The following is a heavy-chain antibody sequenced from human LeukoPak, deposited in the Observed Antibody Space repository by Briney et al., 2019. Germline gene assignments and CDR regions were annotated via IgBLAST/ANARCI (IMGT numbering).Heavy chain of an antibody. Sequence: PGGSLRLSCAASGFTFSGSAMHWVRQAPGKGLEWVGRIRNKANSYATAYAAPVKGRFTISRDDSKNTAYLQTNSLKTEDTAVYYCTSAITGEPYYSYYYMDVWGKGTTVTVSS. V-gene: IGHV3-73*01. CDR3: TSAITGEPYYSYYYMDV. J-gene: IGHJ6*03. CDR2: IRNKANSYAT. CDR1: GFTFSGSA. D-gene: IGHD7-27*01.